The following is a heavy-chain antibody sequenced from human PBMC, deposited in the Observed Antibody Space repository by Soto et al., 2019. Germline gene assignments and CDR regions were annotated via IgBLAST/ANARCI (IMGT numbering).Heavy chain of an antibody. CDR2: ISYDGSNQ. D-gene: IGHD3-22*01. J-gene: IGHJ4*02. CDR1: GFIFSSYG. Sequence: QVQLVESGGGVVQPGRSLRLSCAASGFIFSSYGMHWVRQAPGKGLEWVAGISYDGSNQYYADSVKGRFTISRDNSKNTLYLHLNSLRAEDTAVYYCAKDTYYHDTTGFYIFDSWGQGTLVTVSS. V-gene: IGHV3-30*18. CDR3: AKDTYYHDTTGFYIFDS.